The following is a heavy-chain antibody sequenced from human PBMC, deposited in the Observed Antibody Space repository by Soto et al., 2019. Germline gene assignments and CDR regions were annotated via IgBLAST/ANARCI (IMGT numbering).Heavy chain of an antibody. CDR2: INIGTGNT. CDR1: GYIFTSYA. J-gene: IGHJ4*02. V-gene: IGHV1-3*04. CDR3: ARDLSSAVGGY. Sequence: QVQFVQSGAEVKKPGASVNVSCKAFGYIFTSYAMHWVRQAPGQRLEWMGWINIGTGNTKYSQKFQGRVTITRDTSASTAYMNLSSMRSEDTAVYYGARDLSSAVGGYWGQGTLVTVSS. D-gene: IGHD6-13*01.